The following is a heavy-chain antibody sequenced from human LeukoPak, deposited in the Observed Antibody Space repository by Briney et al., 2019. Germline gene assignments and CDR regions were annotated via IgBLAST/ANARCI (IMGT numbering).Heavy chain of an antibody. Sequence: PGGSLRLSCAASGFTFNSYGMHWVRQAPGKGLERVAFIRYDGSNKYYADSVKGRFPISRDNSKNRLYLQMNSLRGEDTAVYYCAKGGAVPGRDYWGQGTLVTVSS. D-gene: IGHD6-19*01. CDR3: AKGGAVPGRDY. CDR1: GFTFNSYG. CDR2: IRYDGSNK. V-gene: IGHV3-30*02. J-gene: IGHJ4*02.